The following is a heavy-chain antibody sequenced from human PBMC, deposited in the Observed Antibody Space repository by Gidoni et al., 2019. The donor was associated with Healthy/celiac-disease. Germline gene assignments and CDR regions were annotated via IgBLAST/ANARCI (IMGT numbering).Heavy chain of an antibody. CDR1: GGPISSYY. CDR2: IYTSGST. V-gene: IGHV4-4*07. J-gene: IGHJ6*02. D-gene: IGHD3-22*01. Sequence: QVQLQESGPGLVKPSETLSLTCTVSGGPISSYYWSWIRQPAGKGLEWIGRIYTSGSTNYNPSLKSRVTMSVDTSKNQFSLKLSSVTAADTAVYYCARDLSDSSGYFPPLYYYYGMDVWGQGTTVTVSS. CDR3: ARDLSDSSGYFPPLYYYYGMDV.